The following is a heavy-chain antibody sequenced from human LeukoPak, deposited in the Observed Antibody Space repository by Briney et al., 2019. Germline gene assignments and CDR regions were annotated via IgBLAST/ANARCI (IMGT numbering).Heavy chain of an antibody. CDR1: GGSISITSYY. D-gene: IGHD2-2*01. J-gene: IGHJ3*02. Sequence: PSETLSLTCTVSGGSISITSYYWGWIRQPPGKGLEWIGSMYSSGGTYYNPSLKSRVTISVDTSKNQFSLKLSSVTAADTAVYYCARGPPDCSSTSCYAFDAFDIWGQGTMVTVSS. CDR3: ARGPPDCSSTSCYAFDAFDI. V-gene: IGHV4-39*07. CDR2: MYSSGGT.